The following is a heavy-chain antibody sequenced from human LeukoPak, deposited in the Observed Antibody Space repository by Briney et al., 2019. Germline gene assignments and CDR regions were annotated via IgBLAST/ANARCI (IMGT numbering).Heavy chain of an antibody. Sequence: LSGGSLRLSCAASGFTFSNYGMHWVRQTPGKGLEWVTVIAHDGSVQYYTDSVKGRFTISRDDSKNMLYLQMNSLKPEDTAIYYCAKEKVPISMPAWYFDLWGRGTLVTVSS. CDR3: AKEKVPISMPAWYFDL. D-gene: IGHD2/OR15-2a*01. V-gene: IGHV3-30*18. J-gene: IGHJ2*01. CDR2: IAHDGSVQ. CDR1: GFTFSNYG.